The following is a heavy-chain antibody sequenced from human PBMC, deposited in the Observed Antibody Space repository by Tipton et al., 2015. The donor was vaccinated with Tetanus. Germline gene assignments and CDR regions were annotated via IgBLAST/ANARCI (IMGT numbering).Heavy chain of an antibody. V-gene: IGHV4-39*01. D-gene: IGHD6-25*01. CDR1: GGSVSNSSLY. CDR3: ASGSALDY. CDR2: IYHTGGS. J-gene: IGHJ4*02. Sequence: TLSLTCSVSGGSVSNSSLYWGWIRQPPGKGLEWIGGIYHTGGSYFLPSFKSRVTLSVDTSKDQFSLRLSSVTAADTAVYYCASGSALDYWGQGTLVTVSS.